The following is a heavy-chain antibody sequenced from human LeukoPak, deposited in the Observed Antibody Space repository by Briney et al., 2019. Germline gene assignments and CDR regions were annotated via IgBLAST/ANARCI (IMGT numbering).Heavy chain of an antibody. CDR1: GFTFSSYG. D-gene: IGHD3-22*01. CDR3: VYDSSGYYYFFDY. J-gene: IGHJ4*02. Sequence: GGSLRLSCAASGFTFSSYGMHWVRQAPGKGLEWVAVISYDGSNKYYADSVKGRFTISRDNSKNTLYLQMNSLRAEGTAVYYCVYDSSGYYYFFDYWGQGTLVTVSS. CDR2: ISYDGSNK. V-gene: IGHV3-30*18.